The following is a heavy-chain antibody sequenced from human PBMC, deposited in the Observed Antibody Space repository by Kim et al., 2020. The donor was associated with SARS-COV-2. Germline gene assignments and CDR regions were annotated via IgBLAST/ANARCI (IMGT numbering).Heavy chain of an antibody. Sequence: LSLTCTVSGGSISSSSYYWGWIRQPPGKGLEWIGSIYYSGSTYYNPSLKSRVTISVDTSKNQFSLKLSSVTAADTAVYYCARQRITMIVGSRWFDPWGQGTLVTVSS. J-gene: IGHJ5*02. D-gene: IGHD3-22*01. V-gene: IGHV4-39*01. CDR1: GGSISSSSYY. CDR3: ARQRITMIVGSRWFDP. CDR2: IYYSGST.